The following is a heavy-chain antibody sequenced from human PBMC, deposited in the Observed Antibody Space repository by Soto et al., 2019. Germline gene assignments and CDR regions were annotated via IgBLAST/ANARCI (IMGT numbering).Heavy chain of an antibody. CDR3: ARGLFSLRPRAMVSNWFDP. Sequence: PSETLSLTCTVSGGSIGSYYWSWIRQPPGKGLEWIGYIYYSGSTNYNPSLKSRVTISVDTSKNQFSLKLSSVTAADTAVYYCARGLFSLRPRAMVSNWFDPWGQGTLVTVSS. CDR1: GGSIGSYY. J-gene: IGHJ5*02. D-gene: IGHD5-18*01. CDR2: IYYSGST. V-gene: IGHV4-59*08.